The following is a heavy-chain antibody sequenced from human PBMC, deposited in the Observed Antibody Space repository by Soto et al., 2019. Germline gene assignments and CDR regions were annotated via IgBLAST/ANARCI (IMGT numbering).Heavy chain of an antibody. Sequence: EVQLVDSGGGLVQPGGSLRLSCATSGFTFTNYWMHWVRQAPGKGLVWVSRINGDGTHTYYADSVRGRFTTSRDNAKNTLYLQMNSLRAEDTAVYYCTRESYDSSGYYHSSWFDPWGQGTLVTVSS. V-gene: IGHV3-74*01. CDR3: TRESYDSSGYYHSSWFDP. D-gene: IGHD3-22*01. CDR1: GFTFTNYW. J-gene: IGHJ5*02. CDR2: INGDGTHT.